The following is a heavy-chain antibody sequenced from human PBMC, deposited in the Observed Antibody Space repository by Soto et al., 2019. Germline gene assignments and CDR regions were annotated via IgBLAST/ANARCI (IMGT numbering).Heavy chain of an antibody. V-gene: IGHV3-33*01. J-gene: IGHJ6*03. D-gene: IGHD2-8*01. CDR2: IWYDGSNK. Sequence: GGSLRLSCAASGFTFSSYGMHWVRQAPGKGLEWVAVIWYDGSNKYYADSVKGRFTISRDNSKNTLYLQMNSLRAEDTAVYYCAREKMVYASLDYYYYMDVWGKGTTVTVSS. CDR1: GFTFSSYG. CDR3: AREKMVYASLDYYYYMDV.